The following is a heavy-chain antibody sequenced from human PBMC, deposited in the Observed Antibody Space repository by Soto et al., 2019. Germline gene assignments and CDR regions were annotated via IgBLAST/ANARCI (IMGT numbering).Heavy chain of an antibody. CDR1: GFTFSNYA. J-gene: IGHJ5*02. CDR3: ARDERIAVAGTDT. V-gene: IGHV3-23*01. D-gene: IGHD6-19*01. Sequence: WGSLRISCASSGFTFSNYAMTWVRQAAGKGLEWVSSISGPGGSTYYADSVQGRFTISRDNSKNTLFLQMNSLRAEDTALYYCARDERIAVAGTDTWGQGILVTVS. CDR2: ISGPGGST.